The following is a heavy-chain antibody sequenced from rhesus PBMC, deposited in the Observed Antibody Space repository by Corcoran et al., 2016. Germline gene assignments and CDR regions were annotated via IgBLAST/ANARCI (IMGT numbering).Heavy chain of an antibody. V-gene: IGHV4-173*01. D-gene: IGHD3-16*01. Sequence: QLQLHESGPGLVKPSATLSLTCAVSGGSIRSNYLSWFRQPPGKGMEWSGRISGSGGSTDYNPSLKSRVTISTDTSKNQFSLKLSSVTAADTAVYYCARGGTDYYSGSYYPDFDYWGQGVLVTVSS. CDR3: ARGGTDYYSGSYYPDFDY. J-gene: IGHJ4*01. CDR1: GGSIRSNY. CDR2: ISGSGGST.